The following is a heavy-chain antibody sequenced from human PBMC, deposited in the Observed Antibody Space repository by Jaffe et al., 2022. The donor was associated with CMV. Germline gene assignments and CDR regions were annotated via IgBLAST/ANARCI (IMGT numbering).Heavy chain of an antibody. CDR3: ARQVTIFGIIIVYFDS. CDR2: MSNTGSA. CDR1: GASISDYF. V-gene: IGHV4-59*08. D-gene: IGHD3-3*01. Sequence: QVQLLESGPGLVKSSETLSLTCTVSGASISDYFWSWIRQPPGKGLEWIGYMSNTGSAAYNPSLKSRVTISVDTSKNQLSLRLTSVTAADTAVYYCARQVTIFGIIIVYFDSWGQGTLATVSS. J-gene: IGHJ4*02.